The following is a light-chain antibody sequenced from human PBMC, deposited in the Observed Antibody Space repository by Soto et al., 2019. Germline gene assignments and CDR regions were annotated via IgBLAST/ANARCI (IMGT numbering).Light chain of an antibody. Sequence: DIQMTQSPCTLSASVGDRVTITCRASQYMSSWLAWYQEKPGKAPKLLIYQASILESAAPSRFSGSASATEFTLTIRSLQPDDFATYYCQQYYTYPYTFGQGTKLEIQ. CDR1: QYMSSW. CDR2: QAS. CDR3: QQYYTYPYT. J-gene: IGKJ2*01. V-gene: IGKV1-5*03.